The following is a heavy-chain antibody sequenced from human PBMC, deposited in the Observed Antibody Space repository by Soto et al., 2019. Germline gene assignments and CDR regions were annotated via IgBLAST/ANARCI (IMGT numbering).Heavy chain of an antibody. V-gene: IGHV3-48*01. CDR2: ISSSSSTI. J-gene: IGHJ4*02. CDR1: GFTFSSYS. CDR3: ASELGAAAGNDY. Sequence: EVKLVESGGGLVQTGGSLRRSCAASGFTFSSYSMNWVRQATGKGLEWGSYISSSSSTIYNSDSVKGRFTISRDNAKNTLYLQMNSMRAKYTAVYYCASELGAAAGNDYWGQGTLVTVSS. D-gene: IGHD6-13*01.